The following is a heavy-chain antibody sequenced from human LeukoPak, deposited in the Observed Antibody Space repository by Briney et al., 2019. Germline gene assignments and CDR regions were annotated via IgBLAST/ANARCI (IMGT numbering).Heavy chain of an antibody. Sequence: GESLKISCKGSGYSFNMYWIGWVRQMPGKGLEWMGIIYPGDSDTNYSPSFQGHVTISADKSISTAYLQWSSLKASDTAMYYCARPSSYDPYGMDVWGQGTTVTVSS. D-gene: IGHD3-3*01. V-gene: IGHV5-51*01. CDR2: IYPGDSDT. CDR1: GYSFNMYW. CDR3: ARPSSYDPYGMDV. J-gene: IGHJ6*02.